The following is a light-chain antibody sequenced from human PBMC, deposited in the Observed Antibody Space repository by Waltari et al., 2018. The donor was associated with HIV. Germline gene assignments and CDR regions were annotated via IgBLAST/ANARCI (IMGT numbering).Light chain of an antibody. Sequence: DIQLTHSPTTLPASLAEGVSITCRASQSISSYLNWYQQKPGKAPKLLIYAASSLQSGVPSRFSGSGSGTDFTLTISSLQPEDFATYYCQQSYSTPYTFGQGTKLEIK. CDR3: QQSYSTPYT. CDR2: AAS. J-gene: IGKJ2*01. CDR1: QSISSY. V-gene: IGKV1-39*01.